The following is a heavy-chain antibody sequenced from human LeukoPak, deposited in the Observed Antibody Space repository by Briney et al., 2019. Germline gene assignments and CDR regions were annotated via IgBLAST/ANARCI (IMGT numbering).Heavy chain of an antibody. CDR2: ISSSGSTV. Sequence: GGSLRLSCTASGFTFGDYAMNWVRQAPGKGLEWVSYISSSGSTVYYADSVKGRFTISRDNAKNSLYLQMNSLRAEDTAVYYCARGPGIAAPDFDYWGRGTLVTVSS. D-gene: IGHD6-13*01. J-gene: IGHJ4*02. CDR3: ARGPGIAAPDFDY. CDR1: GFTFGDYA. V-gene: IGHV3-48*03.